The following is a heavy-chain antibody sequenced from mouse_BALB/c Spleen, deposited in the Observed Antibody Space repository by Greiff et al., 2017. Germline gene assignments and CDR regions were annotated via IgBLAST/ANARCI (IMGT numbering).Heavy chain of an antibody. CDR1: GFNIKDYY. Sequence: EVKLEESGAELVRPGALVKLSCKASGFNIKDYYMHWVKQRPEQGLEWIGWIDPENGNTIYDPKFQGKASITADTSSNTAYLQLSSLTSEDTAVYYCAIGYYEGYAMDYWGQGTSVTVSS. D-gene: IGHD2-3*01. CDR2: IDPENGNT. J-gene: IGHJ4*01. CDR3: AIGYYEGYAMDY. V-gene: IGHV14-1*02.